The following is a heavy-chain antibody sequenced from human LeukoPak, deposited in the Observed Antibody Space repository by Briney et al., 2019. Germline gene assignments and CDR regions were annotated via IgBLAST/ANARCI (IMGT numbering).Heavy chain of an antibody. V-gene: IGHV3-48*01. CDR3: ARGYGDYPPGY. CDR2: ITSSSNTI. D-gene: IGHD4-17*01. CDR1: GFTFSAYA. J-gene: IGHJ4*02. Sequence: PGGSLRLSCAASGFTFSAYAMNWVRQAPGKGLEWVSYITSSSNTIYYADSVKGRFTISRDNAKNSLYLQMNSLRAGDTAVYYCARGYGDYPPGYWGQGTLVTVSS.